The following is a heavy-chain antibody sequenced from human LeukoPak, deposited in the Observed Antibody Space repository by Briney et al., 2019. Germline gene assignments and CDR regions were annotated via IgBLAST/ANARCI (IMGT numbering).Heavy chain of an antibody. CDR3: ARDGNPDDSGNLFDH. V-gene: IGHV1-2*02. J-gene: IGHJ5*02. CDR2: INTQNGGT. Sequence: ASVKVSCKASGYTFTDYYIHWVRQAAGQGLEWMGWINTQNGGTKFAQKFQGTITMTRDTSISTAFMGLRRLRSDDTAVYYCARDGNPDDSGNLFDHWGLGTLITVS. D-gene: IGHD6-19*01. CDR1: GYTFTDYY.